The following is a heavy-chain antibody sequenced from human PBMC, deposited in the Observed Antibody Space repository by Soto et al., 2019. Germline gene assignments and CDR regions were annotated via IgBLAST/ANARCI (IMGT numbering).Heavy chain of an antibody. D-gene: IGHD4-4*01. CDR1: GGTFSTYT. J-gene: IGHJ5*02. CDR3: AGDPDSHYNDSHASSYP. Sequence: QVQLVQSGAEVKKPGSSVKVSCKASGGTFSTYTITWVRQAPGQGLEWMGRIIPIIGIINYAQKFQGRVTLSAEXXXGXPYMELTGLRSDDTAVYYCAGDPDSHYNDSHASSYPWGQGTLVTVSS. V-gene: IGHV1-69*08. CDR2: IIPIIGII.